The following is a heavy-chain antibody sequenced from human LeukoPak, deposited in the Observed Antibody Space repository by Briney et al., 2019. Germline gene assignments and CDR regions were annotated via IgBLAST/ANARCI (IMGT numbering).Heavy chain of an antibody. CDR1: GGSISSYY. Sequence: PSETLSLTCTVSGGSISSYYWSWIRQPPGKGLEWIGYIYYSGSTNYNPSLKGRVTISVDTSKNQFSLKLSSVTAADTAVYYCARRRRSSWAFDYWGQGTLVTVSS. CDR3: ARRRRSSWAFDY. J-gene: IGHJ4*02. CDR2: IYYSGST. D-gene: IGHD6-13*01. V-gene: IGHV4-59*08.